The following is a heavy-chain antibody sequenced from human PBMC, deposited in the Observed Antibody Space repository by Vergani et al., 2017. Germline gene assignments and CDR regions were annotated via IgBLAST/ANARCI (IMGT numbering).Heavy chain of an antibody. V-gene: IGHV3-66*01. Sequence: VQLVESGGGVVQPGRSLRLSCAASGFTVSSNYMSWVRQAPGKGLEWVSVIYSGGSTYYADSVKDRFTISRDNSKNTLYLQMNSLRAEDTAVYYCARDLLGYFDYWGQGTLVTVSS. CDR3: ARDLLGYFDY. CDR1: GFTVSSNY. D-gene: IGHD7-27*01. J-gene: IGHJ4*02. CDR2: IYSGGST.